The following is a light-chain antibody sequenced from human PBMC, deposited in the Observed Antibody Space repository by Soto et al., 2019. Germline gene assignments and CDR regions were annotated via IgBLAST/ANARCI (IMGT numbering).Light chain of an antibody. CDR3: QQRNNWPPYT. Sequence: EIVLTQSPATLSLSPGERATLSCRASQSVNSNLAWYQQKPGQAPRLLIFDASNRATGIPARFSGSGSGTDFTLTISSLEPEDFAVYDCQQRNNWPPYTFGQGTKLESK. V-gene: IGKV3-11*01. CDR2: DAS. J-gene: IGKJ2*01. CDR1: QSVNSN.